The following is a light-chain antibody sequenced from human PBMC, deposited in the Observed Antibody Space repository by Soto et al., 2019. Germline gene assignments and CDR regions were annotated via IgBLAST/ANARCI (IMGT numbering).Light chain of an antibody. CDR2: EGS. CDR1: SSDVGSSNF. Sequence: QSVLTQPASVSGSPGQSLTISCTGTSSDVGSSNFVSWYQQHPGKAPKLIIYEGSRRPSGVSGRFSGSKSGNAASLTISGLQAEDEADYYCCSFPGSSIFYVFGTGNKVTVL. CDR3: CSFPGSSIFYV. V-gene: IGLV2-23*01. J-gene: IGLJ1*01.